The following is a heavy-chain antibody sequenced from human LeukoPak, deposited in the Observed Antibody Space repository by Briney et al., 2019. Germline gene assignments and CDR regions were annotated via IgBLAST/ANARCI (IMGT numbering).Heavy chain of an antibody. J-gene: IGHJ4*02. V-gene: IGHV4-34*01. CDR2: INHSGST. Sequence: SETLSLTCAVYGGSFSGYYWSWIRQPPGKGLEWIGEINHSGSTNYNPSLKSRVTISVDTSKNQFSLKLSSVTAADTAVYYCARGLGSYYYDSSGYYGYWGQGTLVTVSS. CDR3: ARGLGSYYYDSSGYYGY. D-gene: IGHD3-22*01. CDR1: GGSFSGYY.